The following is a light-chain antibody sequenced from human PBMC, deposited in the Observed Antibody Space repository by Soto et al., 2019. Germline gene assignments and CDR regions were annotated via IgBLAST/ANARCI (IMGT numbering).Light chain of an antibody. V-gene: IGKV3-20*01. CDR3: QQYGSSPLT. Sequence: EIVLTQSPGTLSLSPGERATLSCSASQSGSSNYLAWYQQKPGQPPRLLIYGVSSRATGIPDRFSGSGSGTDFTLTISRLEPEDVAVDYCQQYGSSPLTFGGGTKVEIK. CDR2: GVS. CDR1: QSGSSNY. J-gene: IGKJ4*01.